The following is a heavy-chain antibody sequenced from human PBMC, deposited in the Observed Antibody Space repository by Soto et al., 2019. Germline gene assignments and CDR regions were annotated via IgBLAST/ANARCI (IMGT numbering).Heavy chain of an antibody. CDR1: GGSITSSSYY. Sequence: PSETLSLTCTVSGGSITSSSYYWGWIRQPPGKGLEWIGSIYYSGSTYYNPSIKNRLSISVDTSKNQFSLKLSSVTAADTAVYYCPRVPDRWGRGTLVTVSS. CDR3: PRVPDR. V-gene: IGHV4-39*07. D-gene: IGHD2-2*01. CDR2: IYYSGST. J-gene: IGHJ5*02.